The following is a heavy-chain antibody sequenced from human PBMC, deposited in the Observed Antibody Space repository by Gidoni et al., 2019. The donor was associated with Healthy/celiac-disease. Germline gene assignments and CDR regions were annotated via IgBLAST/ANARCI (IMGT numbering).Heavy chain of an antibody. Sequence: QVQLVQSGAEVKTPGASVKVSCKVSGYTLTELSMHWVRQAPGKGLEWMGGFDPEDGETIYAQKFQGRGTMTEDTSTDTAYMELSSLRSEDTAVYYCATLWDSSGYYFFQHWGQGTLVTVSS. J-gene: IGHJ1*01. CDR1: GYTLTELS. CDR2: FDPEDGET. CDR3: ATLWDSSGYYFFQH. V-gene: IGHV1-24*01. D-gene: IGHD3-22*01.